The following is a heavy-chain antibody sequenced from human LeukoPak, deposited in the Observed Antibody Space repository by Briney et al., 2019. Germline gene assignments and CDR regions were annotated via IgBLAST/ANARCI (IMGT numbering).Heavy chain of an antibody. CDR3: AKDAQRGFDFSNSLEY. V-gene: IGHV3-33*06. CDR2: VWSDATEK. Sequence: GGSLRLSCSASGFTYSHHGMHWGRQAPGKGAGGVGVVWSDATEKYYGDAVKGRFTISRDNSRNTLYLQMNSLRAEDTAVYYCAKDAQRGFDFSNSLEYWGQGTLVTVSS. CDR1: GFTYSHHG. J-gene: IGHJ4*02. D-gene: IGHD4-11*01.